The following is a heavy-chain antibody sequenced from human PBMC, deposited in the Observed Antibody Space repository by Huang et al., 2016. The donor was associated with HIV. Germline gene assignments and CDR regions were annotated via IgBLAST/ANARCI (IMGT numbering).Heavy chain of an antibody. CDR3: ASRRPRVRGGGGDFPS. V-gene: IGHV4-34*01. CDR1: GGSFSSYS. J-gene: IGHJ4*02. Sequence: QVQLQQWGAGLLKPSETLSLTCAVYGGSFSSYSWSWIRQSPGTGLHWVGEIDHSGATTCNPSLQSLLTIAVDTSKNQFSLRLTSVTAADTAVYYCASRRPRVRGGGGDFPSWGQGTLVTVSS. CDR2: IDHSGAT. D-gene: IGHD3-10*01.